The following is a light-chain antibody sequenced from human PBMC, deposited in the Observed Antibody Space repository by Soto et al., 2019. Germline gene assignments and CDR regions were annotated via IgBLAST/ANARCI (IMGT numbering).Light chain of an antibody. J-gene: IGKJ4*01. Sequence: EIQMTQSPSFVSASVGDRVTITCRASQGISSWLAWYQQKPGTAPKLLIYAASSLQSGVPSRFSGSGSGTYYTITIISLQHEEFATYYCQQANSLLLTFGRGTKVEIK. CDR3: QQANSLLLT. CDR1: QGISSW. CDR2: AAS. V-gene: IGKV1-12*01.